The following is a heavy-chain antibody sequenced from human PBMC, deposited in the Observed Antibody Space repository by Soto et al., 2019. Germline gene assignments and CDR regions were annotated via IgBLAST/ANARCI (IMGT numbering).Heavy chain of an antibody. D-gene: IGHD3-3*01. CDR3: ATVWSGYSGGVFDY. CDR2: IKNKGTSYTA. CDR1: GFTFSDHY. J-gene: IGHJ4*02. Sequence: EVQLVESGGGLVQPGGSLRLSCAASGFTFSDHYMDWVRQAPGKGLEWVGRIKNKGTSYTAEYAASVRRRFTISTDDSKNSLYLQMNSLKTEATALYYSATVWSGYSGGVFDYWGQGTLVTVSS. V-gene: IGHV3-72*01.